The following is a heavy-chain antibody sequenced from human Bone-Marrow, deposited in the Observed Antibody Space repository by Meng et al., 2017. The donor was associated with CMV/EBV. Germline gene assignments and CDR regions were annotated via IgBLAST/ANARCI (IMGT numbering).Heavy chain of an antibody. CDR3: AKDLVKYGSGRGGYDY. Sequence: GESLKISCAASGFTFSSYGMHWVRQAPGKGLEWVAVIWYDGSNKYYADSVKGRFTISRDNSKNTLYLQMNSLRAEDTAVYYCAKDLVKYGSGRGGYDYWGQGTLVTVSS. CDR1: GFTFSSYG. D-gene: IGHD3-10*01. CDR2: IWYDGSNK. J-gene: IGHJ4*02. V-gene: IGHV3-33*06.